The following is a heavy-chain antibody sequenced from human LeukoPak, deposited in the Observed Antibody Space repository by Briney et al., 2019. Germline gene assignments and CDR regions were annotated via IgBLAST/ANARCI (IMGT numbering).Heavy chain of an antibody. CDR3: ARAGAPKTLAAPSFDY. Sequence: GGSLRLSCAASGFTFSSYAMPWVRQAPGKGLEYVSAISSNGGSTYYANSVKGRFTISRDNSKNTLYLQMGSLRAEDMAVYYCARAGAPKTLAAPSFDYWGQGTLVTVSS. J-gene: IGHJ4*02. V-gene: IGHV3-64*01. CDR2: ISSNGGST. D-gene: IGHD6-13*01. CDR1: GFTFSSYA.